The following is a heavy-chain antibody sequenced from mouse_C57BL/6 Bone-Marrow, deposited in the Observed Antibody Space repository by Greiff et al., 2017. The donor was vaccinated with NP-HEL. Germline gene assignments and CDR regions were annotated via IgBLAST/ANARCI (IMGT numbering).Heavy chain of an antibody. CDR3: ARTTTVVAFDY. CDR2: IYPGGGYT. J-gene: IGHJ2*01. Sequence: VQLQQSGAELVRPGSSVKLSCKASGFTFTNYWIGWAKQRPGHGLEWIGDIYPGGGYTNYNEKLKGKATLTADKSSSTAYMQISSLTSEDSAIYYCARTTTVVAFDYGGQGTTLTVSS. CDR1: GFTFTNYW. V-gene: IGHV1-63*01. D-gene: IGHD1-1*01.